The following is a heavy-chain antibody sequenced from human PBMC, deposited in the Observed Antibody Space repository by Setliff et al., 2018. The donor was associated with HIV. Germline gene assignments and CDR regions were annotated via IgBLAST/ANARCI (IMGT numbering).Heavy chain of an antibody. Sequence: GGSLRLSCAASGFTFSSYSMNWVRQAPGKGLEGVSYISSSGGTIYYADSVKGRFTISRDSAKNSLYLQMNSLRAEDTAIYYCARDCRGNYCMYFFDYWGQGTLVTVSS. CDR3: ARDCRGNYCMYFFDY. V-gene: IGHV3-48*01. CDR1: GFTFSSYS. J-gene: IGHJ4*02. CDR2: ISSSGGTI. D-gene: IGHD1-26*01.